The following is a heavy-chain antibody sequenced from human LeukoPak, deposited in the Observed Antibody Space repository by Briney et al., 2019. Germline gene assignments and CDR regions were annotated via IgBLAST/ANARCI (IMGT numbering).Heavy chain of an antibody. V-gene: IGHV3-11*06. CDR3: ATGGSEYRSDWFDS. CDR1: GFTFSGHY. J-gene: IGHJ5*01. Sequence: PGGSLRLSCATSGFTFSGHYMAWIRQAPGRGLEWLSYLTRTSSATWYADSVKGRFTIFRDNAKSSLYLQMNSLRVEDTAVYYCATGGSEYRSDWFDSWGQGTLVNVAS. CDR2: LTRTSSAT. D-gene: IGHD5-18*01.